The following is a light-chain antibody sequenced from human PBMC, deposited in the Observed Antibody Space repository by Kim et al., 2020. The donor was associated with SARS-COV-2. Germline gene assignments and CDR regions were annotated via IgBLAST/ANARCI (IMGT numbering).Light chain of an antibody. V-gene: IGLV6-57*02. Sequence: GKTVPLYCTGSSGCLAVMYVQCYQQRTCSAPTTVMYDDDQRPSGVPDRFAGASDSTSNAASLTISGLKAEDEAGYYCQSYDSSNPAFGAGTKLTVL. J-gene: IGLJ3*02. CDR3: QSYDSSNPA. CDR2: DDD. CDR1: SGCLAVMY.